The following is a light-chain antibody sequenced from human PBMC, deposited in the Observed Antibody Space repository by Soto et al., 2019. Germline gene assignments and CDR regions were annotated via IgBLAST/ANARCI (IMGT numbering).Light chain of an antibody. CDR3: QSYDSSLSSWV. Sequence: QSVLTQPPSVSVAPGQRVTITCAGSRSNIGAGYDVHWYQQLPGTAPKFLIYGNTNRPSGVPDRFSGSKSGTSASLAITGLQADDEADYYCQSYDSSLSSWVFGGGTKLTVL. CDR1: RSNIGAGYD. J-gene: IGLJ3*02. CDR2: GNT. V-gene: IGLV1-40*01.